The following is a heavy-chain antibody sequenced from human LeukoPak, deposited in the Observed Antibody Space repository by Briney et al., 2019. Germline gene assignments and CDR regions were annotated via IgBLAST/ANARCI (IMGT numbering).Heavy chain of an antibody. V-gene: IGHV3-48*03. CDR3: ARAGWFRVISPRTDY. D-gene: IGHD3-10*01. Sequence: GGSLRLSCAASGFTFSSYEMNWVRQAPGKGLEWVSYISSSGTTIHYADSVKGRFTISRDNANNSLYLQMNSLRAEDTAVYYCARAGWFRVISPRTDYWGQGTLVTVSS. CDR2: ISSSGTTI. CDR1: GFTFSSYE. J-gene: IGHJ4*02.